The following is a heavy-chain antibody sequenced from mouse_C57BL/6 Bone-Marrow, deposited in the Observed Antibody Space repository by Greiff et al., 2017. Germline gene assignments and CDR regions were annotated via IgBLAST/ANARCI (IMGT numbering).Heavy chain of an antibody. CDR1: GYTFTSYW. V-gene: IGHV1-69*01. D-gene: IGHD1-1*01. Sequence: QVQLQQPGAELVMPGASVKLSCKASGYTFTSYWMHWVKQRPGQGLEWIGEIDPSDSYTNYNQKFKGKSTLPVDKSSSTAYMQLSSLTSEDSAVYYCARSFYYYGSSCAMDYWGQGTSVTVSS. CDR3: ARSFYYYGSSCAMDY. CDR2: IDPSDSYT. J-gene: IGHJ4*01.